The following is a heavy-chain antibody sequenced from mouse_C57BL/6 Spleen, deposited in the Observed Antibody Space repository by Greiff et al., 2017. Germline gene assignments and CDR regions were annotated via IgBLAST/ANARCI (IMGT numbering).Heavy chain of an antibody. CDR1: GYTFTSYW. Sequence: VQLQQSGAELVKPGASVKLSCKASGYTFTSYWMQWVKQRPGQGLEWIGEIDPSDSYTNYNQKFKGKATLTVDTSSSTAYMQLSSLTSEDSAVYYCARRLRGFYAMDYWGQGTSVTVSS. D-gene: IGHD1-3*01. V-gene: IGHV1-50*01. CDR2: IDPSDSYT. CDR3: ARRLRGFYAMDY. J-gene: IGHJ4*01.